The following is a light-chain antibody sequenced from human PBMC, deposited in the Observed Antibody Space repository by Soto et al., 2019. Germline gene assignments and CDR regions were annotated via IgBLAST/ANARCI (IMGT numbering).Light chain of an antibody. CDR1: NIGSKS. J-gene: IGLJ2*01. V-gene: IGLV3-21*02. Sequence: SYELTQPPSVSVAPGQTARITCGRNNIGSKSVHWYQQKPGQAPVLVVYDDSDRPSGIPDRFSGSNSGNTATLTISRVEAGDEADYYCQVWDSGSDHVVFGGGTKVTVL. CDR3: QVWDSGSDHVV. CDR2: DDS.